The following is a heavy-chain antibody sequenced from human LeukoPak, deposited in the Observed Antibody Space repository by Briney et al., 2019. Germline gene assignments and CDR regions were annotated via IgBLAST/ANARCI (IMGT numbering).Heavy chain of an antibody. D-gene: IGHD3-10*01. Sequence: GGSLRLSCAASGFTFSDYWIHWVRHAPGKGLVWVSRINTDGSITNYADSVKGRFSISRDNAKNTLYLQMSSLRAEDTAVYYCARDRGPRTGLMVREAYDYWGQGTLVTVSS. CDR2: INTDGSIT. CDR1: GFTFSDYW. V-gene: IGHV3-74*01. J-gene: IGHJ4*02. CDR3: ARDRGPRTGLMVREAYDY.